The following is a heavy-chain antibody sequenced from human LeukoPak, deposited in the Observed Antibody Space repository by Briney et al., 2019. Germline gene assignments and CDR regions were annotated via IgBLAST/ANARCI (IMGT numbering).Heavy chain of an antibody. D-gene: IGHD2-21*02. CDR3: AKVGRSTLAYCGSDCYGAFDI. Sequence: GGSLRLSCAASGFTFSSYGMHWVRQAPGKGLEWVAFIRYDGSNKYYADSVKGRFTISRDNSKNTLYLQMNSLRAEDTAVYYCAKVGRSTLAYCGSDCYGAFDIWGQGTMVTVSS. V-gene: IGHV3-30*02. CDR2: IRYDGSNK. CDR1: GFTFSSYG. J-gene: IGHJ3*02.